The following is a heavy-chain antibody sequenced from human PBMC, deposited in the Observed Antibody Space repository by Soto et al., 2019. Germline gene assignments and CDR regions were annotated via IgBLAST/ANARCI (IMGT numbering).Heavy chain of an antibody. Sequence: QVQLQESGPGLVKPSGTLSLTCAVSGGSISSSNWWSWVRQPPGKGLEWMGGIDHSGSTNYNRSLKSRVTISVDKSKNQFSLKLSSVTAADTAVYYCARYDWAIGSERPGTRWGQGTLVTVSS. D-gene: IGHD3-16*01. CDR1: GGSISSSNW. V-gene: IGHV4-4*02. J-gene: IGHJ4*02. CDR3: ARYDWAIGSERPGTR. CDR2: IDHSGST.